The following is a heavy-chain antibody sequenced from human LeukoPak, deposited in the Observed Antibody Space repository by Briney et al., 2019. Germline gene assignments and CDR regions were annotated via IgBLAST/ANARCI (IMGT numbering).Heavy chain of an antibody. CDR3: ARGGGVTWLRR. D-gene: IGHD3-3*01. CDR2: IYYSGST. V-gene: IGHV4-59*12. J-gene: IGHJ4*02. Sequence: SETLSLTCTVSGGSISSYHWSWIRQPPGKGLEWIGYIYYSGSTNYNPSLKSRVTISVDTSKNQFSLKLSSVTSADTAVYYCARGGGVTWLRRWGQGTLVTVSS. CDR1: GGSISSYH.